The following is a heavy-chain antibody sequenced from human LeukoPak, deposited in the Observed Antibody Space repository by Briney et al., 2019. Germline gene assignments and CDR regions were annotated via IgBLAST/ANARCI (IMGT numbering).Heavy chain of an antibody. Sequence: GGSLRLSCAVSGFTFSSYAMSWVRQAPGKGLEWVSAISDSGGSTYYADSVKGRFTISRDNSKNTLYLQMNSLRAEDTAVYYCAKGGYTTYFEYWGQGYLVTVSS. CDR2: ISDSGGST. D-gene: IGHD6-13*01. V-gene: IGHV3-23*01. CDR1: GFTFSSYA. CDR3: AKGGYTTYFEY. J-gene: IGHJ4*02.